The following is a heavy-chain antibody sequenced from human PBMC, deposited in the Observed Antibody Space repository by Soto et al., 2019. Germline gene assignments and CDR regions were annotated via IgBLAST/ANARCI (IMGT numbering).Heavy chain of an antibody. J-gene: IGHJ4*02. CDR1: GYKFISYY. Sequence: QVRLVQSGAEVKKPGASVKISCKTSGYKFISYYLHWVRQAPGQGLEWMGMITPTGGATTYAQKFQGRVTVDRDKPPNTVYMELSSLRFDVQAVYFCTRDSTVNPYVFDYWGQGTLVTVSS. CDR3: TRDSTVNPYVFDY. CDR2: ITPTGGAT. V-gene: IGHV1-46*03. D-gene: IGHD4-17*01.